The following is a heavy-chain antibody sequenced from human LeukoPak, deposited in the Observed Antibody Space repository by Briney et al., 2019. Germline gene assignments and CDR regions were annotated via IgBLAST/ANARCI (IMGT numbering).Heavy chain of an antibody. CDR3: ARVGCLRTLGYCSSFTSIDY. Sequence: PGGSLRLSCAASGFTFSGFWMHWVRQAPGKGLVWVSCISFDGSDATYADSVKGRFTISRDNAKNSLYLQMNRLRAEDTAVYYCARVGCLRTLGYCSSFTSIDYWGRGTLVTVSS. CDR2: ISFDGSDA. D-gene: IGHD2-2*01. CDR1: GFTFSGFW. V-gene: IGHV3-74*01. J-gene: IGHJ4*02.